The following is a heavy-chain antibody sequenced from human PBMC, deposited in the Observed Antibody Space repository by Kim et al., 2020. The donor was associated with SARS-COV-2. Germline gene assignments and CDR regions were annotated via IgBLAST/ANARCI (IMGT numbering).Heavy chain of an antibody. Sequence: SVKVSCKASGGTFSSYAISWVRQAPGQGLEWMGGIIPIFGTANYAQKFQGRVTITADESTSTAYMELSSLRSEDTAVYYCSRSAAGTGDHYYYYGMDVWGQGTTVTVSS. D-gene: IGHD6-13*01. V-gene: IGHV1-69*13. CDR2: IIPIFGTA. J-gene: IGHJ6*02. CDR3: SRSAAGTGDHYYYYGMDV. CDR1: GGTFSSYA.